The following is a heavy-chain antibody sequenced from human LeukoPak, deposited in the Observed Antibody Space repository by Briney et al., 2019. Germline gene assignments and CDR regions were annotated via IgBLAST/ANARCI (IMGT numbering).Heavy chain of an antibody. J-gene: IGHJ5*02. CDR2: IYYSGST. V-gene: IGHV4-59*01. D-gene: IGHD2-21*02. CDR3: ARVVTAISEWFDP. CDR1: GGSISSYY. Sequence: PSETLSLTCTVSGGSISSYYWSWIRQPPGKGLEWIGYIYYSGSTNYNPSLKSRVTISVDTPKNQFSLKLSSVTAADTAVYYCARVVTAISEWFDPWGQGTLVTVSS.